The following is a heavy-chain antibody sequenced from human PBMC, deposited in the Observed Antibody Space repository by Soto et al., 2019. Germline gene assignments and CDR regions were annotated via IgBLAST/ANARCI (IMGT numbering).Heavy chain of an antibody. CDR3: AKNNRYCSSTNCFVFDY. J-gene: IGHJ4*02. CDR1: GFTFSGYW. CDR2: IKQDGSEK. V-gene: IGHV3-7*01. D-gene: IGHD2-2*01. Sequence: EVQLVESGGGLVQPGGSLRLSCAASGFTFSGYWMSWVRQAPGKGLEWVANIKQDGSEKYYVDSVKGRFTISRDNAKNSRYLLMNSLRAEDTAVYYCAKNNRYCSSTNCFVFDYWGQGTLVTVSS.